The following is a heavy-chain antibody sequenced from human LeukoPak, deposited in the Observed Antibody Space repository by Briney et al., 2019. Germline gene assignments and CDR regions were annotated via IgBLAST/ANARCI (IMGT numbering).Heavy chain of an antibody. J-gene: IGHJ4*02. CDR3: ARDQGYCGSTGCIRWHDY. V-gene: IGHV3-48*01. CDR1: GFTFNLFS. Sequence: GGSLRLSCAASGFTFNLFSMNWVRQAPGKGLGWLLYISNTGDTIYYADSVKGRFAIARDNAKDTVYLQMSGLRAEDTAVYYCARDQGYCGSTGCIRWHDYWGQGTLVTVSS. D-gene: IGHD2-2*01. CDR2: ISNTGDTI.